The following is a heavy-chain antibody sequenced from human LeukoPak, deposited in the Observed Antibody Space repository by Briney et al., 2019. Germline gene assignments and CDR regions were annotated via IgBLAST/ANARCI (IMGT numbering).Heavy chain of an antibody. D-gene: IGHD3-10*01. CDR2: ISAYNGNT. V-gene: IGHV1-18*01. CDR3: ARDXAVGHXYYYYYYMDV. J-gene: IGHJ6*03. Sequence: ASVKVSCKASGYTFTSYGISWVRQAPGQGLEWMGWISAYNGNTNYAQKLQGRVTMTTDTSTSTAYMELRRLRSEDTAVYYCARDXAVGHXYYYYYYMDVWGKGTTVTISS. CDR1: GYTFTSYG.